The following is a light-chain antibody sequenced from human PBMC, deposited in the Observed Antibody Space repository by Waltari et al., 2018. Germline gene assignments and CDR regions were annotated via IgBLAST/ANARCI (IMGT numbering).Light chain of an antibody. CDR3: QLYGRSLGLT. J-gene: IGKJ5*01. CDR1: QSVSSIY. V-gene: IGKV3-20*01. CDR2: SAS. Sequence: EIVLTQSPGTLSLSPGERATLSCRASQSVSSIYLVWYQQKPCQAPRLLIYSASNRATGTPDRFSGSGSGTEFTLTISRLEPEDFAVYYCQLYGRSLGLTFGQGTRLE.